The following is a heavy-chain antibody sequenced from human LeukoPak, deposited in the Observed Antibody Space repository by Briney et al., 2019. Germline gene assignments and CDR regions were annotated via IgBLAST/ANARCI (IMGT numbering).Heavy chain of an antibody. Sequence: SETLSLTCAVSGVSISRGGYSWSWIRQPPGKGLEWIGYIYHSGSTNYNPSLKSRLTISVDTSKNQFSLKLSSVTAADTAVYYCARHCVVSSGWYNWFDPWGQGTLVTVSS. CDR2: IYHSGST. V-gene: IGHV4-30-4*07. CDR3: ARHCVVSSGWYNWFDP. J-gene: IGHJ5*02. CDR1: GVSISRGGYS. D-gene: IGHD6-19*01.